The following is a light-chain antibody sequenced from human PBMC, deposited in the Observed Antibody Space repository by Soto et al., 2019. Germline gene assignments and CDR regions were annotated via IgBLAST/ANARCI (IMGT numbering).Light chain of an antibody. CDR3: QQYTDRPTT. V-gene: IGKV3-15*01. Sequence: EIVLTQSPATLSLSPGERATLSFRASQSVRTTVAWYQQRRGQALTLLIYGASTRATGVPASFSGGGSGTDFTLTVTSLQSEDFGIYYCQQYTDRPTTFGQGTKVDI. J-gene: IGKJ1*01. CDR1: QSVRTT. CDR2: GAS.